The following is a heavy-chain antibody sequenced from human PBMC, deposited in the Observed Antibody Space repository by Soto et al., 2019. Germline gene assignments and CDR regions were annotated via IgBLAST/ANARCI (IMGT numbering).Heavy chain of an antibody. Sequence: SGPTLVKPTQTLTLTCTFSGFSLSTSGGGGGWIRQPPGKALEWLALIYLDDDKRYNPYLKSRLTITKDTSKNQVVLTMTNIDPVDTATYYCAHRPRDWYFDYWGQGTLVTVSS. D-gene: IGHD3-9*01. CDR3: AHRPRDWYFDY. CDR2: IYLDDDK. CDR1: GFSLSTSGGG. J-gene: IGHJ4*02. V-gene: IGHV2-5*02.